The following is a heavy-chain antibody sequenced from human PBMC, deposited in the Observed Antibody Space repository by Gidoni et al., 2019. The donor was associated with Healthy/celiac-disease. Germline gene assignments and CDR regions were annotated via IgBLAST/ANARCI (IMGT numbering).Heavy chain of an antibody. CDR2: TRNNATIYAP. V-gene: IGHV3-72*01. CDR3: ARGRVLWFGELVYAFDI. D-gene: IGHD3-10*01. J-gene: IGHJ3*02. CDR1: VFTFSSHY. Sequence: EVQLVESGGGLVQPGGSLRLSCAASVFTFSSHYRAGVRQSPGKGLEWVGRTRNNATIYAPEYGASVKGRLTISRADSKNSLYLKMNSLKTEDTALYYCARGRVLWFGELVYAFDIWGQGTMVTVSS.